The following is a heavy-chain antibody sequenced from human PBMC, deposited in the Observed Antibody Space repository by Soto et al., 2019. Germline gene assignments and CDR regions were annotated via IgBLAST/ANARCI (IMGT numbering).Heavy chain of an antibody. Sequence: QVQLVQSGAEVKKPGSSVKVSCKASGGTFSSYAISWVRQAPGQGLEWMGGIIPIFGKANYAQKFQGRVTITADESTSTAYMELSSLRSEDTAVYYCARDGDGYKNRVPGYFDYWGQGTLVTVSS. CDR3: ARDGDGYKNRVPGYFDY. J-gene: IGHJ4*02. V-gene: IGHV1-69*01. D-gene: IGHD5-12*01. CDR2: IIPIFGKA. CDR1: GGTFSSYA.